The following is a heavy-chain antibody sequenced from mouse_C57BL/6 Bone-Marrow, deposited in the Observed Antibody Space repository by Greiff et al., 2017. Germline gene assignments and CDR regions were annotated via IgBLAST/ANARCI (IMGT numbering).Heavy chain of an antibody. D-gene: IGHD3-3*01. CDR3: ARGEGHY. J-gene: IGHJ2*01. CDR2: IDPGGGET. Sequence: EVQLQQSGAGLVKPGASVKLSCTASGFNIKDYSMHWVQQRPEQGLEWIGRIDPGGGETKYAPKFQGKATITADTSSNTDYLQLSSLTSEDTAVXYGARGEGHYWGQGTTLTVAS. CDR1: GFNIKDYS. V-gene: IGHV14-2*01.